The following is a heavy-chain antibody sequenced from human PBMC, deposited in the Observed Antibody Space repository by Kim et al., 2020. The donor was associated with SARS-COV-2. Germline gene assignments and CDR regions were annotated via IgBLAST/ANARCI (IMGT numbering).Heavy chain of an antibody. CDR1: FPLSS. D-gene: IGHD2-2*01. V-gene: IGHV1-46*01. CDR2: IKPNDGNT. J-gene: IGHJ4*02. CDR3: ARELPDTFNFDY. Sequence: FPLSSIHWVRQAPGQGLEWMGRIKPNDGNTAYAPRFQGRVTMTRDTSASSVSMELSSLRSEDTAVYFCARELPDTFNFDYWGQGAQVTVS.